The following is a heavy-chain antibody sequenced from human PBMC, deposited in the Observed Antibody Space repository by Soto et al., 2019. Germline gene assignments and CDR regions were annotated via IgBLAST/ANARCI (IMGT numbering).Heavy chain of an antibody. Sequence: SVKVSCKASGGTFSSYAISWVRQAPGQGLEWMGGIIPIFGTANYAQKFQGRVTITADESTSTAYMELSSLRSEDTAVYYCARIVDCSGGSCYGPQFDYWGQGTLVTVSS. CDR1: GGTFSSYA. CDR3: ARIVDCSGGSCYGPQFDY. V-gene: IGHV1-69*13. J-gene: IGHJ4*02. D-gene: IGHD2-15*01. CDR2: IIPIFGTA.